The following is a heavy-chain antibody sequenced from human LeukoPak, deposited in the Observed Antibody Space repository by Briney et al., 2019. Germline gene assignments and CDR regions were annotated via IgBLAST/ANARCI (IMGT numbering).Heavy chain of an antibody. J-gene: IGHJ4*02. CDR3: TTGITGFFDY. Sequence: GGSLRLSCAASGFTFSNTWMSWVRQAPGKGLEWAARIKSKSDGGTTDYCAPVTDRFTISRDDSKNTLYLQMNSLKTEDTAVYYCTTGITGFFDYWGQGTLVTVSS. CDR1: GFTFSNTW. V-gene: IGHV3-15*01. CDR2: IKSKSDGGTT. D-gene: IGHD1-20*01.